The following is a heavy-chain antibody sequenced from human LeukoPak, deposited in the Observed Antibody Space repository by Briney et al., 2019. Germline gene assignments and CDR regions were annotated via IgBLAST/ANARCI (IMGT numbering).Heavy chain of an antibody. CDR1: GFAVSTNY. CDR2: IYSDGST. CDR3: ARDQRSESYYPWGWFDP. V-gene: IGHV3-66*02. Sequence: GGSLRLSCAASGFAVSTNYLSWVRQAPGKGLEWVSVIYSDGSTYYTDSVKGPFTISRDNSKNTLYLQMNSLRPEDTAVYYCARDQRSESYYPWGWFDPWGQGTLVTASS. J-gene: IGHJ5*02. D-gene: IGHD1-26*01.